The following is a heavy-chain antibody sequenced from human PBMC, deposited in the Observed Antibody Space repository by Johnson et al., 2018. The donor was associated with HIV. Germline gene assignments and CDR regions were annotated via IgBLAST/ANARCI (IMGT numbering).Heavy chain of an antibody. V-gene: IGHV3-11*04. CDR3: AREASDSSSWYQDVFDS. CDR1: GFTFSDYY. Sequence: QEQLVESGGGLVKPGGSLRLSCAASGFTFSDYYMSWIRQAPGKGLEWVSGINWNGGSIAYADSVKGRFTISRDNAKNSLYLQMNSLRAEDTAVDYCAREASDSSSWYQDVFDSWGQGTMVTVSS. J-gene: IGHJ3*02. D-gene: IGHD6-13*01. CDR2: INWNGGSI.